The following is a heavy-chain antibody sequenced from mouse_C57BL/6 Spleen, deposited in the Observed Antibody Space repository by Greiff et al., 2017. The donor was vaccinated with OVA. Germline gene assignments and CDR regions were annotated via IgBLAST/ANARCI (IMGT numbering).Heavy chain of an antibody. CDR2: INPNNGGT. D-gene: IGHD1-1*01. CDR1: GYTFTDYN. CDR3: ASPFITTVVAQN. V-gene: IGHV1-22*01. J-gene: IGHJ4*01. Sequence: VQLQQSGPELVKPGASVKMSCKASGYTFTDYNMHWVKQSHGKSLEWIGYINPNNGGTSYNQKFKGKATLTVNKASSTAYMALRSLTSEESAVYYCASPFITTVVAQNWGQGTSVTVSS.